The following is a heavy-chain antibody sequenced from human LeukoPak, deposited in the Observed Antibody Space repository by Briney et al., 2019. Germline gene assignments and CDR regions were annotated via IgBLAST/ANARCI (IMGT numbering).Heavy chain of an antibody. J-gene: IGHJ4*02. CDR3: ASSYYYDSSGYYEVDY. CDR1: GGTFSSYA. D-gene: IGHD3-22*01. V-gene: IGHV1-69*04. CDR2: IIPIFGIA. Sequence: GSSVNVSCKASGGTFSSYAISWVRQAPGQGLEWMGRIIPIFGIANYAQKFQGRVTITADKSTSTAYMELSSLRSEDTAVYYCASSYYYDSSGYYEVDYWGQGTLVTVSS.